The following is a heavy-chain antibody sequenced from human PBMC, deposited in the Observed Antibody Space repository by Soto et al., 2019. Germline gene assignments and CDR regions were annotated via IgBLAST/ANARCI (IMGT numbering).Heavy chain of an antibody. CDR1: GFTFSSYG. D-gene: IGHD5-12*01. V-gene: IGHV3-23*01. Sequence: PGGSLRLSCAASGFTFSSYGMHWVRQAPGKGLEWVSSITASGGETYYTDSVKGRFTVSRDNSQNTLYLQMNSLRVEDTAVYYCAKRAGYDVDYWGQGTLVTVSS. CDR3: AKRAGYDVDY. J-gene: IGHJ4*02. CDR2: ITASGGET.